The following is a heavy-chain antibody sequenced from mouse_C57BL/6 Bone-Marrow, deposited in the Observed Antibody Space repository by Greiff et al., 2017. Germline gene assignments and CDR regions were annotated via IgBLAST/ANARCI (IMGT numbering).Heavy chain of an antibody. V-gene: IGHV1-55*01. Sequence: QVQLQQSGAELVKPGASVKMSCKASGYTFTIYWITWVKQRPGQGLEWIGDIYPGSGSTNYNEKFKSKATLTVDTSSSTAYMQISSLTSEDSAVYCCAKGGFDYWGQGTTLTVSS. CDR1: GYTFTIYW. CDR3: AKGGFDY. J-gene: IGHJ2*01. CDR2: IYPGSGST.